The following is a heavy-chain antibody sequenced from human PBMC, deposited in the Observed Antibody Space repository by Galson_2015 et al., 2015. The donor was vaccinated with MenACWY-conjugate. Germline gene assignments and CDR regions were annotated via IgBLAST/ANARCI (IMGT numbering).Heavy chain of an antibody. CDR3: ARDNNWSFDS. V-gene: IGHV3-74*01. CDR2: IKADGSFS. J-gene: IGHJ4*02. Sequence: SLRLSCAASGFTFSNYWMHWVRQPPGKGLEWISYIKADGSFSNYADSVKGRFTISTDNAKNMVYPQMDGLGDEDTAVFFCARDNNWSFDSWGQGTLVTVSS. CDR1: GFTFSNYW. D-gene: IGHD1-1*01.